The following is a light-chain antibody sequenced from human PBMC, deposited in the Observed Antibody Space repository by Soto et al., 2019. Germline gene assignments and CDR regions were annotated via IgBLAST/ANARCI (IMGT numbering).Light chain of an antibody. CDR2: DSS. V-gene: IGKV1-33*01. Sequence: DIQMTQSPSSLSTSVGDRVTITCQASQDIYNSLNWFQQKPGEAPKLLIYDSSNLEAGVPSRFSGSGSGTDFTFTINSLQPEDIATYYCQQYDTLGTFGQGTKLDIK. CDR3: QQYDTLGT. CDR1: QDIYNS. J-gene: IGKJ2*02.